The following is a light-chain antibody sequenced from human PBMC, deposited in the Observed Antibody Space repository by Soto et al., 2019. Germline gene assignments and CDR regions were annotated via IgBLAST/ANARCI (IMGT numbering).Light chain of an antibody. CDR1: QSLSSTY. CDR2: GAS. J-gene: IGKJ1*01. V-gene: IGKV3-20*01. CDR3: QQYGSSPPT. Sequence: EIVLTQSPGTLSLSPGERATLSCRSSQSLSSTYLAWYQQKPGQAPRLLIYGASSRATGIPDRFSGSVSGTDFTLTISRLEPEDFAVYYCQQYGSSPPTFGQGTKVDIK.